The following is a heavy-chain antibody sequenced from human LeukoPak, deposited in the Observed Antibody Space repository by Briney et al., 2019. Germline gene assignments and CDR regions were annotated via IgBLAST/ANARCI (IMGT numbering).Heavy chain of an antibody. CDR3: ASGYFGDDFLDY. J-gene: IGHJ4*02. Sequence: GESLKISCKGSGYSFSTYWIGWVRQMPGKGLEWMGIIYPGDSHTRYSPSFQGQVTISADRSIRTAYLQWSSLKASDTAMYYCASGYFGDDFLDYWGQGTLVTVSS. V-gene: IGHV5-51*01. D-gene: IGHD5-12*01. CDR2: IYPGDSHT. CDR1: GYSFSTYW.